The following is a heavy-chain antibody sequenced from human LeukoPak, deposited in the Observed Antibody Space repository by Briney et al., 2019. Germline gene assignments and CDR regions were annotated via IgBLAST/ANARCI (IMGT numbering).Heavy chain of an antibody. CDR2: IRVSDGYT. Sequence: GGSLRLSCAASGFTFDNYAMTWVRQAPGKGLEWVSAIRVSDGYTYYADSVRGRFIISRDKSRNTVSLQINSLTGDDTALYYCARVAGSYSIRPFAFWGKGTVVLVSS. D-gene: IGHD1-26*01. CDR1: GFTFDNYA. J-gene: IGHJ4*02. V-gene: IGHV3-23*01. CDR3: ARVAGSYSIRPFAF.